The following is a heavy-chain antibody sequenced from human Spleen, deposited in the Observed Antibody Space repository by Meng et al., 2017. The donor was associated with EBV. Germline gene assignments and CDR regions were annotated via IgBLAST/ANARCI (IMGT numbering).Heavy chain of an antibody. CDR1: GYTFTKFG. CDR3: TRGEL. J-gene: IGHJ4*02. V-gene: IGHV1-18*01. CDR2: ISTYNDNA. Sequence: QGQLVQSGNEVKKPGASVKVSCKASGYTFTKFGINWVRHAPGQGLEWLGWISTYNDNANYAPALRDRVTMTTDTSANTVYLDLRNLRSDDTAVYYCTRGELWGQGTLVTVSS. D-gene: IGHD3-10*01.